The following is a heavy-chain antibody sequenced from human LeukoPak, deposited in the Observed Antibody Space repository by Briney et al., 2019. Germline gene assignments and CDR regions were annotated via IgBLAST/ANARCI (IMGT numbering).Heavy chain of an antibody. Sequence: ASVKVSCKASGYTLTSYGISWVRQAPGQGLEWMGWISAYNGNTNYAQKLQGRVTMTTDTSTSTAYMELRSLRSDDTAVYYCARDPPRYCSSTSCSPNWFDPWGQGTLVTVSS. V-gene: IGHV1-18*04. CDR3: ARDPPRYCSSTSCSPNWFDP. J-gene: IGHJ5*02. D-gene: IGHD2-2*01. CDR2: ISAYNGNT. CDR1: GYTLTSYG.